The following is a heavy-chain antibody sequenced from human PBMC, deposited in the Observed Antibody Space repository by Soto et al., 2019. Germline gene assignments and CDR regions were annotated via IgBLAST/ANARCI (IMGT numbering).Heavy chain of an antibody. D-gene: IGHD2-8*02. J-gene: IGHJ4*02. CDR3: ARDKITGLFDY. V-gene: IGHV4-28*03. CDR2: IYYSGTT. CDR1: GYSISSSNW. Sequence: SETLSLTCAVSGYSISSSNWWGWIRQPPGKGLEWIGYIYYSGTTYYNPSLKSRVTISVDTSKNQFSLKLTSVTAADTAVYYCARDKITGLFDYWGQGTLVTVSS.